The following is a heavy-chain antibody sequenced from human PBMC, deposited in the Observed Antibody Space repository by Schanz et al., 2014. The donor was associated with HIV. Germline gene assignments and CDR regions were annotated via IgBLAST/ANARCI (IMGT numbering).Heavy chain of an antibody. J-gene: IGHJ4*02. CDR3: ARVFGRTYGWPDY. Sequence: VQLLESGGGLVQPGKSLRLSCAASGFTFTDNYMSWIRQAPGKGLEWLSYISVNGATREYADSVKGRFTISRDNARTSLYLQMNSLRAEDTAVYYCARVFGRTYGWPDYWGQGTLVTVSS. V-gene: IGHV3-11*01. CDR1: GFTFTDNY. CDR2: ISVNGATR. D-gene: IGHD3-10*01.